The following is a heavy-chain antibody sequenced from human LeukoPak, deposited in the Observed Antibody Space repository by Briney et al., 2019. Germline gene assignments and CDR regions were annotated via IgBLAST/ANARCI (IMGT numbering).Heavy chain of an antibody. D-gene: IGHD1-26*01. V-gene: IGHV3-74*01. CDR2: INGDGIST. J-gene: IGHJ4*02. CDR3: AKIAGTYSPDY. CDR1: GFTFSNYW. Sequence: GGSLRLSCAASGFTFSNYWMHWVRQAPGKGLVWVSRINGDGISTGYADSVKGRFTVSRDNAKKTLYLQMNSLRAEDTAVYYCAKIAGTYSPDYWGQGTLVTVSS.